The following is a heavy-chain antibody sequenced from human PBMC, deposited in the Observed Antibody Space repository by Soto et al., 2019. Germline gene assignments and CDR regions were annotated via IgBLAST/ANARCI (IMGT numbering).Heavy chain of an antibody. CDR1: GFPFSSYA. CDR2: ISGGGNDR. CDR3: ARSLFMVAPDSEPFDY. J-gene: IGHJ4*02. D-gene: IGHD3-22*01. V-gene: IGHV3-23*01. Sequence: VQLRESGGSLVQPGGSLTLSCAASGFPFSSYAMSWVRQTPEGGLEWVAAISGGGNDRYYADFVQGRFTCSRDNSRNILYLHMNSLRADDAAMYFSARSLFMVAPDSEPFDYWGQGTLVTVSS.